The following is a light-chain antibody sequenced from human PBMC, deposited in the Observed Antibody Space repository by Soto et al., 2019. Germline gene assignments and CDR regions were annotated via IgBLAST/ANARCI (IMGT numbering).Light chain of an antibody. V-gene: IGLV1-44*01. CDR3: AAWDDSLNGPV. CDR2: SNN. J-gene: IGLJ3*02. CDR1: SSNIGSNT. Sequence: LTQPPSASGTPGQRVTISCSGSSSNIGSNTVNWYQQLPGTAPKLLIYSNNQRPSGVPDRFSGSKSGTSASLAISGLQSEDEADYYCAAWDDSLNGPVFGGGTKLTVL.